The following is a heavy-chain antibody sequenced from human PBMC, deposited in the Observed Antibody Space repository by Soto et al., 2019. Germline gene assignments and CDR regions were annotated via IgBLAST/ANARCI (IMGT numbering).Heavy chain of an antibody. CDR2: IYWDDDK. CDR3: AHRHSGSGSYGAFDV. D-gene: IGHD3-10*01. V-gene: IGHV2-5*02. J-gene: IGHJ3*01. Sequence: QITLKESGPTLVKPTQTLTLTCTFSGFSLSTRGVGVGWIRQSPGKALEWLTLIYWDDDKRYSPSLNTRLTITKDISKNQVVLTVTKMDSVDTATYYCAHRHSGSGSYGAFDVWGQGTMVTVSS. CDR1: GFSLSTRGVG.